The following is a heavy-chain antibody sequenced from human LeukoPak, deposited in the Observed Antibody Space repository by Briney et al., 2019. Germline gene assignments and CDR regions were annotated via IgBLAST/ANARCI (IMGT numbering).Heavy chain of an antibody. CDR2: IWYDGSNK. Sequence: GGSLRLSCAASGFTFSTYGMHWVRQVPGKGLEWVALIWYDGSNKYYADSVKGRFIISRDNAKNSLYLQMNSLRDEDTAVYYCASGGYGTVFDYWGQGTLVTVSS. J-gene: IGHJ4*02. CDR1: GFTFSTYG. V-gene: IGHV3-33*01. CDR3: ASGGYGTVFDY. D-gene: IGHD4-17*01.